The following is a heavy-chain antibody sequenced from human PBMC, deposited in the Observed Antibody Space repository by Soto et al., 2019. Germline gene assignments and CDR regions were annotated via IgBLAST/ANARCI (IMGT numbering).Heavy chain of an antibody. CDR2: IYYSGST. CDR3: ATGQGEATPGDPYYYGSGSYFLGYYYGMDV. J-gene: IGHJ6*02. V-gene: IGHV4-39*01. Sequence: SETLSLTCTVSGGSISSSSYYWGWIRQPPGKGLEWIGSIYYSGSTYYNPSLKSRVTISVDTSKNQFSLKLGSVTAADTAVYYCATGQGEATPGDPYYYGSGSYFLGYYYGMDVWGQGTTVTVSS. D-gene: IGHD3-10*01. CDR1: GGSISSSSYY.